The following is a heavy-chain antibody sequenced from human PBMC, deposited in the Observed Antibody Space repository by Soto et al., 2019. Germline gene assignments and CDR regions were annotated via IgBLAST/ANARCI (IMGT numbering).Heavy chain of an antibody. CDR1: GYTFTSYG. CDR2: ISAYNGNT. CDR3: ARVFSGGSCYNY. J-gene: IGHJ4*02. Sequence: QVQLVQSGAEVKKPGASVKVSCKASGYTFTSYGISWVRQAPGQGLEWMGWISAYNGNTNYAQKLQGRVTMTTDTPRSTVDMELRSLRSGDTAVYYWARVFSGGSCYNYWGQGTLVTVSS. V-gene: IGHV1-18*01. D-gene: IGHD2-15*01.